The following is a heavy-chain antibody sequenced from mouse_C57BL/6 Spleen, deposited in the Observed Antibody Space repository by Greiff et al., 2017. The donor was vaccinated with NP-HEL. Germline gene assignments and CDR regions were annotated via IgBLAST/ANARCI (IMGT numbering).Heavy chain of an antibody. V-gene: IGHV5-16*01. CDR1: GFTFSDYY. CDR3: ARDRVYYYGSSYGYFDV. J-gene: IGHJ1*03. CDR2: INYDGSST. Sequence: EVQLVESEGGLVQPGSSMKLSCTASGFTFSDYYMAWVRQVPEKGLEWVANINYDGSSTYYLDSLKSRFIISRDNAKNILYLQMSSLKSEDTATYYCARDRVYYYGSSYGYFDVWGTGTTVTVSS. D-gene: IGHD1-1*01.